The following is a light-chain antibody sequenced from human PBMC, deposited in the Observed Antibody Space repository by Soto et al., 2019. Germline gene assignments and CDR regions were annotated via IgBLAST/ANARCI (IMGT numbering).Light chain of an antibody. Sequence: DIQMAQSPSSVSASVGDRVTITCRGSQCITNWLAWYQQKPGKAPKLLIYAASGLPSGVPSRFSGSGSGADLTLTISSLQPEDFATYYCQQANSLPLTFCRRTTVDI. CDR2: AAS. V-gene: IGKV1-12*01. J-gene: IGKJ4*01. CDR1: QCITNW. CDR3: QQANSLPLT.